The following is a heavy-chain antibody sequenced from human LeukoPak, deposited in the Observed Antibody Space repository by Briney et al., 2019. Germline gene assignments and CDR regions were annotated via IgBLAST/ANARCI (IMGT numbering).Heavy chain of an antibody. CDR1: GFSIGTYW. CDR2: INQDGSGK. Sequence: HPGGSLRLSCAASGFSIGTYWMTWARQVPGKGLEWVANINQDGSGKSYVDSVKGRFTISRDNAKNSLYLQMNGLRADDTAVYYCARTQLNGSRAPWGQGTLVTVSS. CDR3: ARTQLNGSRAP. J-gene: IGHJ5*02. D-gene: IGHD3-10*01. V-gene: IGHV3-7*01.